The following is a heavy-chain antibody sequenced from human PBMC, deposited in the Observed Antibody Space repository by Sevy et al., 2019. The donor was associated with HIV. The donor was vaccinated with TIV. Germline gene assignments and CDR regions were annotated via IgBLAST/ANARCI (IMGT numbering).Heavy chain of an antibody. CDR1: GFTFSSYA. V-gene: IGHV3-23*01. Sequence: GGSLGLSCAASGFTFSSYAMSWVRQAPGKGLEWVSAISGSGGSTYYADSVKGRFTISRDNSKNTLYLQMNSLRAEDTAVYYCAELVVVAAARTDYWGQGTLVTVSS. D-gene: IGHD2-15*01. CDR3: AELVVVAAARTDY. J-gene: IGHJ4*02. CDR2: ISGSGGST.